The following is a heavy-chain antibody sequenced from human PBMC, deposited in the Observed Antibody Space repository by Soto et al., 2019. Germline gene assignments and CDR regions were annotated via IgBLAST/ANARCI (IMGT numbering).Heavy chain of an antibody. CDR1: GGSISSGGYY. Sequence: SETLSLTCTVSGGSISSGGYYWSWIRQHPGKGLEWIGYIYYSGSTYYNPSLKSRVTISVDTSKNQFSLKLSSVTAADTAVYYCARDLTHNSGWGGRAFDIWGQGTMVTVSS. CDR3: ARDLTHNSGWGGRAFDI. D-gene: IGHD6-19*01. J-gene: IGHJ3*02. V-gene: IGHV4-31*03. CDR2: IYYSGST.